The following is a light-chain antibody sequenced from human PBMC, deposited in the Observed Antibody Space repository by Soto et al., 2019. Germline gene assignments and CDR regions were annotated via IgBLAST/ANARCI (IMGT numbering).Light chain of an antibody. CDR1: QDISSY. J-gene: IGKJ3*01. V-gene: IGKV1-12*02. CDR3: QQAESFPFT. Sequence: DIQMTQSPSSVSASVGDRVTITCRASQDISSYLAWYQQKPAKAPKLLIYAASSLLSGVPSRFSGSGSGTDFTLTISSLQPEDFATYYCQQAESFPFTFGPGTKVDLK. CDR2: AAS.